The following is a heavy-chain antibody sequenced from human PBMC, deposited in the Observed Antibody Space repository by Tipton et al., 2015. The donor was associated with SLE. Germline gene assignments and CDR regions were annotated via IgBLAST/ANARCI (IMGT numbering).Heavy chain of an antibody. CDR2: IYSGGST. CDR1: GFTVSSNY. Sequence: SLRLSCAASGFTVSSNYMSWVRQAPGKGLEWVSVIYSGGSTYYADSVKGRFTISRHNSKNTLYLQMNSLRAEDTAVYYCVRELNWGSQSYFDYWGQGTLVTVSS. CDR3: VRELNWGSQSYFDY. J-gene: IGHJ4*02. D-gene: IGHD7-27*01. V-gene: IGHV3-53*04.